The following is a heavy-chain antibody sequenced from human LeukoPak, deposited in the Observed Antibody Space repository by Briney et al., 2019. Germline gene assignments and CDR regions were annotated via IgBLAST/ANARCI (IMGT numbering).Heavy chain of an antibody. CDR3: VKTPYSSTWYVGDY. D-gene: IGHD2/OR15-2a*01. CDR1: GFTFSSYA. CDR2: INSDGDST. J-gene: IGHJ4*02. Sequence: PGGSLRLSCSASGFTFSSYAMHWVRQAAGEGLEYVSAINSDGDSTYYADSVKGRFTISRDNSKNMLYLQMSSLRPEDSAVYYCVKTPYSSTWYVGDYWGQGTLVTVSS. V-gene: IGHV3-64D*06.